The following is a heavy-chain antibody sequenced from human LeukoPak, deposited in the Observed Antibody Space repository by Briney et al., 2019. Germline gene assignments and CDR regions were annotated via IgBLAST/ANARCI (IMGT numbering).Heavy chain of an antibody. V-gene: IGHV1-69*06. Sequence: SVKVSCKASGGTFSSYAISWVRQAPGQGLEWMGGIIPIFGTANYAQKFQGRVTITADKSTSTAYMELSSLRSEDTAVYYCARGGVVPAARNWFDPWGEGTLVTVSS. CDR1: GGTFSSYA. CDR2: IIPIFGTA. CDR3: ARGGVVPAARNWFDP. J-gene: IGHJ5*02. D-gene: IGHD2-2*01.